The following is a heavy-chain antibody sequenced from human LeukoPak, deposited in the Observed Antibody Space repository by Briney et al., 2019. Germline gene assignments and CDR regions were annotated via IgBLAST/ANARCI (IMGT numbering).Heavy chain of an antibody. D-gene: IGHD1-26*01. CDR3: AREKGSYYQNDAFDI. J-gene: IGHJ3*02. CDR2: IYYSGST. V-gene: IGHV4-30-4*08. Sequence: NPSQTLSLTCTVSGGSISSGGYYWSWIRQHPGKGLEWIGYIYYSGSTYYNPSLKSRVTISVDTSKNQFSLKLSSVTAADTAVYYCAREKGSYYQNDAFDIWGQGTMVTVSS. CDR1: GGSISSGGYY.